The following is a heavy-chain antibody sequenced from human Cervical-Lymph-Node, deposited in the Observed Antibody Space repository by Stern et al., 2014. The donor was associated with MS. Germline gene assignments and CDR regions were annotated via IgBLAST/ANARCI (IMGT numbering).Heavy chain of an antibody. D-gene: IGHD3-9*01. V-gene: IGHV1-46*01. J-gene: IGHJ4*02. CDR1: GYTFTNYY. CDR2: INPSGDST. Sequence: QDQLVQSGAEVKKPGASVKISCKASGYTFTNYYMHWVRQAPGQGLELMGIINPSGDSTSYAQKFEGRVTMTRDTSTSTVNMELSSLTSGDTAVYYCARLRGYNVLTGYLDYWGQGTLVTVSS. CDR3: ARLRGYNVLTGYLDY.